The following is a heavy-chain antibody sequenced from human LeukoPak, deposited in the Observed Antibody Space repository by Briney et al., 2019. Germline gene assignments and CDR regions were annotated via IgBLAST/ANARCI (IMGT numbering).Heavy chain of an antibody. Sequence: GGSLRLSCAASGFTLRSHDMSWVRQAPGKGLQWVAATSGSGVNSYYADSVRGRFTISRDNSQNTLYLQMDSLRAEDTALYYCAKEYSGYDFDYWGQGTLVTVSS. CDR2: TSGSGVNS. D-gene: IGHD5-12*01. J-gene: IGHJ4*02. CDR1: GFTLRSHD. CDR3: AKEYSGYDFDY. V-gene: IGHV3-23*01.